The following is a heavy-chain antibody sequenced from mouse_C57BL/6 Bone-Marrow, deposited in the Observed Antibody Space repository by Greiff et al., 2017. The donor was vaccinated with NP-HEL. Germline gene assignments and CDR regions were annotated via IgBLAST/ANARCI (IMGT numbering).Heavy chain of an antibody. CDR3: ARRGVYSNYVWFAY. CDR2: IHPNSGST. J-gene: IGHJ3*01. CDR1: GYTFTSDW. V-gene: IGHV1-64*01. D-gene: IGHD2-5*01. Sequence: QVQLQQPGAELVKPGASVKLSCKASGYTFTSDWMHWVKQRPGQGLEWIGMIHPNSGSTNYNEKFKSKATLTVDKSSSTAYMQLSSLTSEDSAVYYCARRGVYSNYVWFAYWGQGTLVTVSA.